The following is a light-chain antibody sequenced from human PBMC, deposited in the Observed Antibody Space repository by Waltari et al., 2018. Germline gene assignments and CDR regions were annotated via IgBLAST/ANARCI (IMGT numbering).Light chain of an antibody. V-gene: IGKV1-5*03. CDR1: QSIGGW. J-gene: IGKJ2*01. CDR3: QQYNSDSLYS. CDR2: KAS. Sequence: DIQMTQSPSTLSASVGDSVLIPCRASQSIGGWLVWYQQKPEKAPKLLIYKASSLHSGVPSRFSGSGSGTEFTLTISSLQPDDFATYYCQQYNSDSLYSFGQGTKLEIK.